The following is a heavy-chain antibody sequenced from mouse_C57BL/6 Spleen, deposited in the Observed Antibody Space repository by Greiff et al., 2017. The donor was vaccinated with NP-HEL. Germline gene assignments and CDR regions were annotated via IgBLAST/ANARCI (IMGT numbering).Heavy chain of an antibody. CDR3: ARSTLYGSSYVGFDY. CDR2: IDPANGNT. D-gene: IGHD1-1*01. V-gene: IGHV14-3*01. J-gene: IGHJ2*01. CDR1: GFNIKNTY. Sequence: VHVKQSVAELVRPGASVKLSCTASGFNIKNTYMHWVKQRPEQGLEWIGRIDPANGNTKYAPKFQGKATITADTSSNTAYLQLSSLTSEDTAIYYFARSTLYGSSYVGFDYWGQGTTLTVSS.